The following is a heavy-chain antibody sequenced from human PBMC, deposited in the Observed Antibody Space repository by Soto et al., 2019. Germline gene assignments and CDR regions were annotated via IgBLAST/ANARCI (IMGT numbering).Heavy chain of an antibody. V-gene: IGHV4-39*01. CDR2: IYYSGST. J-gene: IGHJ3*02. CDR1: GGSISSSSYY. D-gene: IGHD7-27*01. Sequence: QLQLQESGPGLVKPSETLSLTCTVSGGSISSSSYYWGWIRQPPGKGLEWIGSIYYSGSTYYNPSLKSRVTISVDTSKNQFSLKLSSVTAADTAVYYCARALGPGAFDIWGQGTMVTVSS. CDR3: ARALGPGAFDI.